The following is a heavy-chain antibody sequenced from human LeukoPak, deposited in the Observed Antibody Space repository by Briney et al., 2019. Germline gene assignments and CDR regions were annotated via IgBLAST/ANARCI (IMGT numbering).Heavy chain of an antibody. CDR3: ARDAPGYCSSTSCYAPFDY. J-gene: IGHJ4*02. D-gene: IGHD2-2*01. Sequence: PGGSLRLSCAASGFTFSSYKMNWVRQAPGKGLEWVSYISSSGSTIYYADSVKGRFTTSRDNAKNSLYLQMNSLRAEDTAVYYCARDAPGYCSSTSCYAPFDYWGQGTLVTVSS. CDR2: ISSSGSTI. V-gene: IGHV3-48*03. CDR1: GFTFSSYK.